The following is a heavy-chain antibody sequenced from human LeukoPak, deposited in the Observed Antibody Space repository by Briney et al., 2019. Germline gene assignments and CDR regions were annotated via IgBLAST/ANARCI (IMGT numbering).Heavy chain of an antibody. Sequence: SETLSLTCTVSGGSISSDYWSWVRQSPGKGLEWIGYIYYSGGTNYNPSLKSRVTISMDTSKNQFSLKLTSVTAADTAVYYCARGTWSSSIDYWGQGTLVTVSS. J-gene: IGHJ4*02. V-gene: IGHV4-59*01. D-gene: IGHD6-6*01. CDR3: ARGTWSSSIDY. CDR2: IYYSGGT. CDR1: GGSISSDY.